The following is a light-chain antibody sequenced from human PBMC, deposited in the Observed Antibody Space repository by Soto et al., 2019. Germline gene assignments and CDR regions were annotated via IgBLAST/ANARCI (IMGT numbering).Light chain of an antibody. Sequence: AIQMTQSPSSLSTSIGARVTITCRASQGIGNDLAWYQQKPEKALNLLFYAASSLQSGVSSRFSGSGSGTDFTLTISSLQPEDFATYYCLQDYNYPITFGQGTRLEIK. J-gene: IGKJ5*01. CDR2: AAS. CDR3: LQDYNYPIT. CDR1: QGIGND. V-gene: IGKV1-6*01.